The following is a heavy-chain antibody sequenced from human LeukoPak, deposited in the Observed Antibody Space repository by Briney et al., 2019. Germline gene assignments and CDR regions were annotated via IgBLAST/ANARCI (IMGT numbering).Heavy chain of an antibody. CDR1: GFAFHDYA. Sequence: GGSLRLSCAASGFAFHDYAMHWVRQAPGKGLEWVSGISWNSASIAYADSVKGRFTISRDNAKNSLYLQMNSLRAEDTAFYYCTKDKTDYLFDFWGQGTLVTVSS. D-gene: IGHD4-11*01. CDR2: ISWNSASI. J-gene: IGHJ4*02. CDR3: TKDKTDYLFDF. V-gene: IGHV3-9*01.